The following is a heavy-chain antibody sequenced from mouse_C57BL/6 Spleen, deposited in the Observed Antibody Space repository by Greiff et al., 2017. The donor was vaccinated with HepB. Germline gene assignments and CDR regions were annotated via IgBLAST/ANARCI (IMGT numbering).Heavy chain of an antibody. Sequence: VKLVESGAELMKPGASVKLSCKATGYTFTGYWIEWVKQRPGHGLEWIGEILPGSGSTNYNEKFKGKATFTADTSSNTAYMQLSSLTTEDSAIYYCARYNYDYDDGDYYAMDYWGQGTSVTVSS. CDR3: ARYNYDYDDGDYYAMDY. J-gene: IGHJ4*01. CDR2: ILPGSGST. CDR1: GYTFTGYW. V-gene: IGHV1-9*01. D-gene: IGHD2-4*01.